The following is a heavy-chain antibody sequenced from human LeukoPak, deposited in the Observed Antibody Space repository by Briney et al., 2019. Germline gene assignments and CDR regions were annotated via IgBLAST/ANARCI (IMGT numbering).Heavy chain of an antibody. Sequence: GRSLRLSCAASGFTFSSYGMHWDRQAPGKGLEWVAVIWYDGSNKYYADSVKGRFTISRDNSKNTLYLQMNSLRAEDTAVYYCARCSSGYSYGNYFDYWGQGTLVTVSS. CDR2: IWYDGSNK. D-gene: IGHD5-18*01. J-gene: IGHJ4*02. V-gene: IGHV3-33*01. CDR3: ARCSSGYSYGNYFDY. CDR1: GFTFSSYG.